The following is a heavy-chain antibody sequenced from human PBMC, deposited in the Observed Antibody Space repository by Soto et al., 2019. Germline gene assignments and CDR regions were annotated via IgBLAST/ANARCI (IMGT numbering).Heavy chain of an antibody. J-gene: IGHJ5*02. D-gene: IGHD2-21*02. CDR3: ARDAPAYCGGDCPNWFDP. V-gene: IGHV1-18*01. Sequence: ASVKVSYKASGYTFTSYGISWVRQAPGQGLEWMGWISAYNGNTNYAQKLQGRVTMTTDTSTSTAYMELRSLRSDDTAVYYCARDAPAYCGGDCPNWFDPWGQGTLVTVSS. CDR1: GYTFTSYG. CDR2: ISAYNGNT.